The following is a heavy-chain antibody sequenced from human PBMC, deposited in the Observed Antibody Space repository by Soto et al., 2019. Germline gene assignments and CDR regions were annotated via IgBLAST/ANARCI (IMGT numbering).Heavy chain of an antibody. CDR3: ASGRYTSGWYPDYFDY. CDR1: GFTFSSYW. CDR2: IKQDGSET. J-gene: IGHJ4*02. V-gene: IGHV3-7*03. Sequence: GGSLRLSCAASGFTFSSYWMSWVRQAPGKGLEWVANIKQDGSETYYVDSLKGRFSISRDNAKNSLYLQMNSLRAEDTAVYYCASGRYTSGWYPDYFDYWGQGTPVTVSS. D-gene: IGHD6-19*01.